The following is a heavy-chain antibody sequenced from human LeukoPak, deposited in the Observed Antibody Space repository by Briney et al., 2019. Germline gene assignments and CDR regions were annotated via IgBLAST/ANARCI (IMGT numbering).Heavy chain of an antibody. V-gene: IGHV3-48*04. Sequence: PGGSLRLSCAASGFTFSSYRMNWVRQAPGKGLEWVSYISSGGRTIYYADSVKGRFTMSRDNAKNSLYLQMNSLRAEDTAVYYCATLCGGDCFYSAFDIWGQGTMVTVSS. J-gene: IGHJ3*02. D-gene: IGHD2-21*02. CDR1: GFTFSSYR. CDR3: ATLCGGDCFYSAFDI. CDR2: ISSGGRTI.